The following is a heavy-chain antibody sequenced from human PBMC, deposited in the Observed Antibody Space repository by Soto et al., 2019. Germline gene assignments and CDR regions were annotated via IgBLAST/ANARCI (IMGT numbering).Heavy chain of an antibody. CDR3: SSGSFGVVSEY. CDR1: GDSITTYY. CDR2: IYPGGSI. J-gene: IGHJ4*02. D-gene: IGHD3-3*01. Sequence: PSETLSLTCAVSGDSITTYYWSWIRQAAGKGPEWIGRIYPGGSIDYIPSLKTRITLSFDTSKKQFSLKLNSVTAADTAVYYCSSGSFGVVSEYWGLGTLVTVSS. V-gene: IGHV4-4*07.